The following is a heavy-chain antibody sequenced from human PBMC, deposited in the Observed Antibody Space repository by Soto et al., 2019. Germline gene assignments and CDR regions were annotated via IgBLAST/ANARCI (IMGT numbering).Heavy chain of an antibody. J-gene: IGHJ4*02. CDR3: ARAIAAAGFN. D-gene: IGHD6-13*01. V-gene: IGHV3-21*01. CDR1: GFTFSSYS. Sequence: EVQLVESGGGLVKPGGSLRLSCAASGFTFSSYSMNWVRQAPGKGLEWVSSISSSSSYIYYADSVKGRLTLSRDNAKNSLYMQMNSLRAEDTAVYYCARAIAAAGFNWGQGTLVTVSS. CDR2: ISSSSSYI.